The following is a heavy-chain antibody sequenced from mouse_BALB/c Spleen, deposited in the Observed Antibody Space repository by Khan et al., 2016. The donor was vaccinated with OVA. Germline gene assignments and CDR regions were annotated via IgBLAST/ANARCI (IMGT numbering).Heavy chain of an antibody. CDR3: ARGNWAY. Sequence: EVQLVESGGDLVQPGGSRKLSCAASGFTFSSFGMHWVRQAPEKGLEWVAYINSGSSTIYYADPVKGRFTISSDNPKNTLFLQMTSLRADDTAMYYCARGNWAYWGQGTTLTVSS. J-gene: IGHJ2*01. CDR1: GFTFSSFG. V-gene: IGHV5-17*02. D-gene: IGHD4-1*01. CDR2: INSGSSTI.